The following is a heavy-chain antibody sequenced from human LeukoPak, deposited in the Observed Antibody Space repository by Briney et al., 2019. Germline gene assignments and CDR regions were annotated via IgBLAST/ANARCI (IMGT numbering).Heavy chain of an antibody. CDR1: GYTFTSYG. Sequence: ASVKVSCKASGYTFTSYGISWVRQAPGQGLEWMGWISAYNGNTNYAQKLQGRVTMTTDTSTSTAYMELRSLRSDDTAVYYCARGLTEYSSGWYRIGDYWGQGALVIVSS. D-gene: IGHD6-19*01. CDR3: ARGLTEYSSGWYRIGDY. V-gene: IGHV1-18*01. CDR2: ISAYNGNT. J-gene: IGHJ4*02.